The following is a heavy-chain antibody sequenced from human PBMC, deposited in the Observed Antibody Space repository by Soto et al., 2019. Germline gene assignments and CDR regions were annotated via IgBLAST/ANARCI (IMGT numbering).Heavy chain of an antibody. CDR1: GFTFSSYG. D-gene: IGHD3-10*01. CDR3: AKDGFGELFPDQSRGGVDY. V-gene: IGHV3-30*18. Sequence: GGSLRLSCAASGFTFSSYGMHWVRQAPGKGLEWVAVISYDGSNKYYADSVKGRFTISRDNSKNTLYLQMNSLRAEDTAVYYCAKDGFGELFPDQSRGGVDYWGQGTLVTVSS. CDR2: ISYDGSNK. J-gene: IGHJ4*02.